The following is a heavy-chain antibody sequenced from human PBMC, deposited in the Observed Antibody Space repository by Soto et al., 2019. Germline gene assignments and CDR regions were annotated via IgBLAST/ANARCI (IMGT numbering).Heavy chain of an antibody. CDR1: GGSFSGYD. CDR3: ARGGWTTDAFDI. CDR2: INHSGST. Sequence: SETLSLTCAVYGGSFSGYDWSWIRQPPGKGLEWIGEINHSGSTNYNPSLKSRVTISVDTSKNQFSLKLSSVTAADTAVYYCARGGWTTDAFDIWGQGTMVTVSS. D-gene: IGHD6-19*01. J-gene: IGHJ3*02. V-gene: IGHV4-34*01.